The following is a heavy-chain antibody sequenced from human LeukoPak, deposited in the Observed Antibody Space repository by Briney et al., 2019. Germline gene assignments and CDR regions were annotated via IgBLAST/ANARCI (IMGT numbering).Heavy chain of an antibody. CDR3: ARRYCGGDCYFDY. CDR1: GFTVSSNY. Sequence: GGSLRLSCAASGFTVSSNYMSWVHQAPGKGLEWVSVIYSGGSTYYADSVKGRFTISRDNSKNTLYLQMNSLRTEDTAVYHCARRYCGGDCYFDYWGQGTLVTVSS. V-gene: IGHV3-53*01. CDR2: IYSGGST. J-gene: IGHJ4*02. D-gene: IGHD2-21*02.